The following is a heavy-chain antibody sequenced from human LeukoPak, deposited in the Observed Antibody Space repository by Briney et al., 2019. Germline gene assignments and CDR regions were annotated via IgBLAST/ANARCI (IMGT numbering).Heavy chain of an antibody. Sequence: SETLSLTCTVSGGSISSYYWSWIWQPPGKGLEWIGYIYYSGRTNYNPSLKGRVTISVDTSKNQFSLKLSSVTAADTAVYYCARDSYYYDSSGYYYYYYYMDVWGKGTTVTISS. D-gene: IGHD3-22*01. CDR2: IYYSGRT. CDR1: GGSISSYY. V-gene: IGHV4-59*12. CDR3: ARDSYYYDSSGYYYYYYYMDV. J-gene: IGHJ6*03.